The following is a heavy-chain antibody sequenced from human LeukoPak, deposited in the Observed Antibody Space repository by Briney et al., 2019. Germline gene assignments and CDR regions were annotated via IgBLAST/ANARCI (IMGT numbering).Heavy chain of an antibody. V-gene: IGHV3-7*01. CDR3: ARGLPRRHYYGSGAPFGY. Sequence: PGGSLRLSCAASGFIFTDYWMNWVRQAPGRGLEWLASVKGDGSATSYVDSVKGRFTISRDNAKNSLYLQMNSLRADDTALYYCARGLPRRHYYGSGAPFGYWGQGTLVTVSS. D-gene: IGHD3-10*01. CDR2: VKGDGSAT. J-gene: IGHJ4*02. CDR1: GFIFTDYW.